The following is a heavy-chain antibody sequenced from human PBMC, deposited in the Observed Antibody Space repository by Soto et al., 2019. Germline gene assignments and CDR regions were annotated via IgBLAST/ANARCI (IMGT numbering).Heavy chain of an antibody. D-gene: IGHD3-10*01. J-gene: IGHJ4*02. CDR2: IYYSGST. V-gene: IGHV4-59*01. CDR3: ARNGLLWFGELLYY. CDR1: GGSISSYY. Sequence: QVQLQESGPGLVKPSETLSLTCTVSGGSISSYYWSWIRQPPGKGLEWIGYIYYSGSTNYNPSLKSRVTISVDTSKNQFSLKLSSVTAADTAVYYCARNGLLWFGELLYYWGQGTLVTVSS.